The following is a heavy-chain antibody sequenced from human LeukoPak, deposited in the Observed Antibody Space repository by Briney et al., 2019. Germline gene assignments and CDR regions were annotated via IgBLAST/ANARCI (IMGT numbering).Heavy chain of an antibody. D-gene: IGHD2-2*01. Sequence: SETLSLTCTVSGGSISSGDYYWSWIRQPPGKCLEWIGYIYYSGSTYYNPSLKSRVTISVDTSKNQFSLKLSSVTAADTAVYYCAKKGVPAAPLAPIDYWGQGTLVTVSS. CDR2: IYYSGST. J-gene: IGHJ4*02. CDR3: AKKGVPAAPLAPIDY. CDR1: GGSISSGDYY. V-gene: IGHV4-30-4*01.